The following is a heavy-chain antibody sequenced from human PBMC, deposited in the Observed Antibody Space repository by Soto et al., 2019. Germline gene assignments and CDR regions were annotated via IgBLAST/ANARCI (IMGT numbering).Heavy chain of an antibody. D-gene: IGHD5-18*01. Sequence: QVQLQESGPGLVKPSETLSLACTVSRGSISSYYWSWFRQTPGKGLEWIGYINHSGSTKYNPSLESRVMVSIDTSRQQFSLRLISVTAADTAVYYCASIPRGTSFGWFDHWGQGSLVIVSS. CDR2: INHSGST. CDR1: RGSISSYY. V-gene: IGHV4-59*01. CDR3: ASIPRGTSFGWFDH. J-gene: IGHJ5*02.